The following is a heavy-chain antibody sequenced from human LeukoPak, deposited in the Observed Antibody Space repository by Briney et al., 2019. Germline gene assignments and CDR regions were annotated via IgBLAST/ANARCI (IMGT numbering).Heavy chain of an antibody. J-gene: IGHJ4*02. CDR3: ARAIEGGFDY. D-gene: IGHD3-16*01. CDR1: GFTFSSYA. CDR2: ISYDGSNK. V-gene: IGHV3-30-3*01. Sequence: GGSLRLSCAASGFTFSSYAMHWVRQAPGKGLEWVAVISYDGSNKCYADSVKGRFTISRDNSKNTLYLQMNSLRAEDTAVYYCARAIEGGFDYWGQGTLVTVSS.